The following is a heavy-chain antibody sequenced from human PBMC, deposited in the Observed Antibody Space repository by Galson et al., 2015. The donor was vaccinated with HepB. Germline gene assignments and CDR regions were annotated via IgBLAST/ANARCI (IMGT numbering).Heavy chain of an antibody. CDR1: GGTFSSYA. V-gene: IGHV1-69*01. J-gene: IGHJ6*02. D-gene: IGHD3-9*01. Sequence: SCKASGGTFSSYAISWVRQAPGQGLEWMGGIIPIFGTANYAQKFQGRVTITADESTSTAYMELSSLRSEDTAVYYCARVMDYDILTGYYLYYYYGMDVWGQGTTVTVSS. CDR3: ARVMDYDILTGYYLYYYYGMDV. CDR2: IIPIFGTA.